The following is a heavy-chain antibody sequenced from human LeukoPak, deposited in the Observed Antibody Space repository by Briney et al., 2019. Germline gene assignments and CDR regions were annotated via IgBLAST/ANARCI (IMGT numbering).Heavy chain of an antibody. D-gene: IGHD3-3*01. CDR3: AREAYDFWSGYWPVDY. J-gene: IGHJ4*02. CDR2: ISAYNGNT. V-gene: IGHV1-18*01. CDR1: GYTFTSYG. Sequence: ASVKVSCKASGYTFTSYGISWVRQAPGQGLEWMGWISAYNGNTNYAQKLQGRVTMTTDTSMSTAYMELRSLRSDDTAVYYCAREAYDFWSGYWPVDYWGQGTLVTVSS.